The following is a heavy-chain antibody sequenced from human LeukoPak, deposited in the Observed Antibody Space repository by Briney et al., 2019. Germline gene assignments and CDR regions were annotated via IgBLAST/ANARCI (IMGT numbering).Heavy chain of an antibody. Sequence: ASLKVSCKASGYTFTSYYMHWVRQAPGQRLEWMGIINPSGGSTSYAQKFQGRVTMTRDTSTSTVYMELSSLRSEDTAVYYCARHEVDTAMVTAHYYYYMDVWGKGTTVTVSS. V-gene: IGHV1-46*03. J-gene: IGHJ6*03. D-gene: IGHD5-18*01. CDR3: ARHEVDTAMVTAHYYYYMDV. CDR1: GYTFTSYY. CDR2: INPSGGST.